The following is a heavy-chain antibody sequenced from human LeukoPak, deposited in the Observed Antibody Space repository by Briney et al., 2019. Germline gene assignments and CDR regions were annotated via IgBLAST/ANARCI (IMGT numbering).Heavy chain of an antibody. CDR3: ASWPTHYDSGGFDY. Sequence: SGTLSLTCAISGLSVSSSSWWTWVRQPPGKGPEWIGQIYHGGSTHYNPSLKSRVTISVDTSKNQFSLKLSSVTAADTAVYYCASWPTHYDSGGFDYWGQGTLVTVSS. CDR2: IYHGGST. V-gene: IGHV4-4*02. D-gene: IGHD3-22*01. CDR1: GLSVSSSSW. J-gene: IGHJ4*02.